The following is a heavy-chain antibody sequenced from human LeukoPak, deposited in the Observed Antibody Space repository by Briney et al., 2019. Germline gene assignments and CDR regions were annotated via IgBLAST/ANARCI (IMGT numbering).Heavy chain of an antibody. Sequence: SETLSLTCTVSGGSIRSSNYYWGWIRQPPGRGLEWIGIIYYSGSTYYNPSLKSRVTISVDTSKNQISLKLNSVTAADTAVYYCARSLAGPRARPSDYWGQGILVTVAS. D-gene: IGHD6-19*01. J-gene: IGHJ4*02. V-gene: IGHV4-39*01. CDR3: ARSLAGPRARPSDY. CDR2: IYYSGST. CDR1: GGSIRSSNYY.